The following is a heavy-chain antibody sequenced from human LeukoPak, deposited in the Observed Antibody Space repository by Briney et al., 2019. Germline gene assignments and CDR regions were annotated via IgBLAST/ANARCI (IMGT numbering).Heavy chain of an antibody. J-gene: IGHJ4*02. V-gene: IGHV3-30-3*01. CDR3: AREYYSGNYYVFDY. CDR1: GFTFTDYA. Sequence: PGGSLRLSCAASGFTFTDYAIHWVRQAPGKGLEWVAVISYDGDHKYYPDSVKGRFTISGDNSKNTVYLQMNSLRVEDTAVYFCAREYYSGNYYVFDYWGQGTLVTVSS. D-gene: IGHD1-26*01. CDR2: ISYDGDHK.